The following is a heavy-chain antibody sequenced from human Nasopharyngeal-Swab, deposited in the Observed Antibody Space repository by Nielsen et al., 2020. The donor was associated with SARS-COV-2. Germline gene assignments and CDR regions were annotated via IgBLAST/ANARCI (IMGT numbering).Heavy chain of an antibody. V-gene: IGHV4-39*01. CDR1: GGSISSSNYY. J-gene: IGHJ4*02. CDR3: ARDYGDYYPNYYFDY. Sequence: SETLSLTCSVSGGSISSSNYYWGWIRQPPGKGLEWIGSIYYSGSTYYNPSLKSRVTISVDTSKNQFSLKLSSVTAADTAVYYCARDYGDYYPNYYFDYWGQGTLVTVSS. D-gene: IGHD4-17*01. CDR2: IYYSGST.